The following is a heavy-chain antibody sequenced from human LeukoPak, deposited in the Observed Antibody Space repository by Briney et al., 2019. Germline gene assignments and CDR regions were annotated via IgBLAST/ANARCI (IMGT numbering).Heavy chain of an antibody. V-gene: IGHV3-53*01. J-gene: IGHJ4*02. CDR3: ARSFKRPEGFDY. CDR2: IYSGGST. D-gene: IGHD6-25*01. CDR1: GFTVSSNY. Sequence: TGGSLRLSCAASGFTVSSNYMSWVRQAPGKGLEWVSVIYSGGSTYYADSVKGRFTISRDNSKNTLYLQMNSLRAEDTAVYYCARSFKRPEGFDYWGQGTLVTVSS.